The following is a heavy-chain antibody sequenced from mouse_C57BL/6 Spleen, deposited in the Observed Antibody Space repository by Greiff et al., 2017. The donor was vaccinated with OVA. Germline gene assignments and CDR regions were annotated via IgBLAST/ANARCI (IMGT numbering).Heavy chain of an antibody. V-gene: IGHV5-17*01. CDR2: ISSGSSTI. Sequence: EVKLEESGGGLVKPGGSLKLSCAASGFTFSDYGMHWVRQAPEKGLEWVAYISSGSSTIYYADTVKGRFTISRDNAKNTLFLQMTSLRSEDTAMYYCARRSNYLFAYWGQGTLVTVSA. D-gene: IGHD2-5*01. CDR1: GFTFSDYG. J-gene: IGHJ3*01. CDR3: ARRSNYLFAY.